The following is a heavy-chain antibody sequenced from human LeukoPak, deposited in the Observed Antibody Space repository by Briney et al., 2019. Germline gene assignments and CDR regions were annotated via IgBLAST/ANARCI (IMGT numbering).Heavy chain of an antibody. Sequence: SETLSLTCTVSGDSVNGYYGGWIRQPPGKGLEWIGFIYYSGTTTYSPSLKSRVTISVETSRNQFSLKLSSVTAADTAVYYCARVHRYCSGGSCYLFDYWGQGMLVTVSS. CDR2: IYYSGTT. J-gene: IGHJ4*02. CDR1: GDSVNGYY. D-gene: IGHD2-15*01. V-gene: IGHV4-59*02. CDR3: ARVHRYCSGGSCYLFDY.